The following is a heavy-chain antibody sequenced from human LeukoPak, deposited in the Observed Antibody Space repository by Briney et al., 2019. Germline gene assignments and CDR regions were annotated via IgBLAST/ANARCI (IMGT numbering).Heavy chain of an antibody. Sequence: GGSLRLSCAASGFTFSSYWMSWVRQAPGKGLEWVANIKEGGSEKYYVDSVKGRFTISRDNAKNSLFLQMNSLRAEDTAVYYCARVRRYYGSGSSIDYWGQGTLVAVSS. J-gene: IGHJ4*02. D-gene: IGHD3-10*01. CDR3: ARVRRYYGSGSSIDY. CDR1: GFTFSSYW. V-gene: IGHV3-7*05. CDR2: IKEGGSEK.